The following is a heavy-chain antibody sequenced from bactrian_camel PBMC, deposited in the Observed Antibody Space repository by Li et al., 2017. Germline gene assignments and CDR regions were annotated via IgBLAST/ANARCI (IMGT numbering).Heavy chain of an antibody. Sequence: HVQLVESGGGSVQVGGSLRLSCVASVDTIGRYCMAWFRQIPDKEREGVAGIESDGSTSYADSVKGRFTISNDNAKGTLYLEMNNLKAEDTAMYFCAAAPYSLAGLAKYYYTLYGRGTQVTVS. CDR1: VDTIGRYC. CDR2: IESDGST. D-gene: IGHD1*01. V-gene: IGHV3S55*01. J-gene: IGHJ4*01.